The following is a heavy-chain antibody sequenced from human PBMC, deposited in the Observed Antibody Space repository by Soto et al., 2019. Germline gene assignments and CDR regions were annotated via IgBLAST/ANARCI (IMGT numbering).Heavy chain of an antibody. J-gene: IGHJ6*01. CDR1: GFTVSSNY. CDR3: ARENSVTIFGVVSYYGIDV. V-gene: IGHV3-53*01. Sequence: GGSLRLSCAASGFTVSSNYMSWVRQAPGKGLEWVSVIYSGGSTYYADSVKGRFTISRDNSKNTLYLQMNSLRAEDTAVYYCARENSVTIFGVVSYYGIDVWGQGTTVTVYS. D-gene: IGHD3-3*01. CDR2: IYSGGST.